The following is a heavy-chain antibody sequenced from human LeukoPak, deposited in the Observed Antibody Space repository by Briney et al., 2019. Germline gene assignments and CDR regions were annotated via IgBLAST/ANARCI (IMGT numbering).Heavy chain of an antibody. CDR1: GFTFSDYY. CDR2: IRSKAYGVTT. J-gene: IGHJ6*04. V-gene: IGHV3-49*04. CDR3: SRADYYGSGSPISLDV. D-gene: IGHD3-10*01. Sequence: GGSLRLSCAASGFTFSDYYMSWVRQAPGKGLEWVGFIRSKAYGVTTEHAASVKGRITISRDDSKSIAYLQMNSLKTEDTAVYYCSRADYYGSGSPISLDVWGKGTTVTVSS.